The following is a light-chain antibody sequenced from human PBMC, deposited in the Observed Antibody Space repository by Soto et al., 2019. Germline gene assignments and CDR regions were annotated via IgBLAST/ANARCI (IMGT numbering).Light chain of an antibody. CDR2: KAS. Sequence: DIQMTQSPSTLSASVGDRVTITCRASQSLSGWLAWYQQKPGKAPKLLIYKASTLESGVPSRFSGSGSGTEFSLTISSLQSDDFATYYCQQDNSLSWTFGQGTKVEIK. V-gene: IGKV1-5*03. CDR3: QQDNSLSWT. CDR1: QSLSGW. J-gene: IGKJ1*01.